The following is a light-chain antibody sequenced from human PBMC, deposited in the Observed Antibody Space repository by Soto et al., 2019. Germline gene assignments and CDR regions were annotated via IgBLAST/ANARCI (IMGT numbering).Light chain of an antibody. CDR2: GAS. Sequence: EIVLTQSPGTLSLSPGERATLSCRAIQSVSSSYLAWYQQKPGQAPRLLIYGASSRATGIPDRFSGSGSGTEFTLTISSLQPDDFATYYCQQYNSYSTWTFGQGTKVDIK. V-gene: IGKV3-20*01. J-gene: IGKJ1*01. CDR3: QQYNSYSTWT. CDR1: QSVSSSY.